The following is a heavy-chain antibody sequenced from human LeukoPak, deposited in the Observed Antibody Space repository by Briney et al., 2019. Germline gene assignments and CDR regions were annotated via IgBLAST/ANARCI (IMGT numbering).Heavy chain of an antibody. CDR2: IRGSGSTT. D-gene: IGHD5-12*01. Sequence: GGSLRLSCTTSGFTFANYAMTWVRQAPGKGLEWVSGIRGSGSTTHYADSVKGRFIISRDNSRNTLYLQMNSLRAEDTAIYYCAKGAADIVAIPFDPWGQGSLVTVSS. CDR1: GFTFANYA. J-gene: IGHJ5*02. CDR3: AKGAADIVAIPFDP. V-gene: IGHV3-23*01.